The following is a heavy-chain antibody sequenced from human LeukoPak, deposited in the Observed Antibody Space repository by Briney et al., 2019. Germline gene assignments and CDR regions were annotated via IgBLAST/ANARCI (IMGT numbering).Heavy chain of an antibody. CDR2: ISAYNGST. D-gene: IGHD5-24*01. Sequence: GASVKVSCKASGYTFTSYGISWVRQAPGQGLEWMGWISAYNGSTNYARKFQGRVSMTTDTSTSTVYMELRSLRSDDTAVYYCARVGHRDEDYFDYWGQGTLVTVSS. V-gene: IGHV1-18*01. CDR1: GYTFTSYG. CDR3: ARVGHRDEDYFDY. J-gene: IGHJ4*02.